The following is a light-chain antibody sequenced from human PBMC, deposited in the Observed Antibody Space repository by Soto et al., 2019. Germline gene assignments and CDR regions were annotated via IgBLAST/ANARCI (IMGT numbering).Light chain of an antibody. CDR1: QSLLHSDGNTY. V-gene: IGKV2-24*01. CDR2: KIS. J-gene: IGKJ1*01. CDR3: MQSTQFPRT. Sequence: LTQTPLSSPVTLGQPASISCRSSQSLLHSDGNTYLSWLQQRPGQPPRLLIYKISNRFSEVPDRFSGSGAVTDFTLKISRVEAEDVVVYYCMQSTQFPRTFGQGTKVEIK.